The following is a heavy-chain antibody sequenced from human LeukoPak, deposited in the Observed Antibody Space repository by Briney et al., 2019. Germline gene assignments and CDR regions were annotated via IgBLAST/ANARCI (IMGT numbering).Heavy chain of an antibody. CDR2: ISSSSSYT. V-gene: IGHV3-21*01. D-gene: IGHD3-22*01. Sequence: GGSLRLSCAASGFTFSSYSMNWVRQAPGKGLEWVSSISSSSSYTYYADSVKGRFTISRDNAKNSLYLQMNSLRAEDTAVYYCARDSFDNSGYYYPGDFQHWGQGTLVTVSS. CDR1: GFTFSSYS. CDR3: ARDSFDNSGYYYPGDFQH. J-gene: IGHJ1*01.